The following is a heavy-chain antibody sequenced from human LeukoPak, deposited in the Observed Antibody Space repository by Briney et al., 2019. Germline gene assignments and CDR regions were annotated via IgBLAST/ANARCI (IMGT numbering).Heavy chain of an antibody. CDR1: GGSISSYY. Sequence: SETLSLTCTVSGGSISSYYWSWIRQPPGKGLEWIGYVYYAGSTNYNPSLKSRVTISVDTSKNQVSLKLSSVTAADTAVYYCASLSEYCSSGSCYLGWFDPWGQGALVTVSS. CDR3: ASLSEYCSSGSCYLGWFDP. V-gene: IGHV4-59*01. CDR2: VYYAGST. D-gene: IGHD2-15*01. J-gene: IGHJ5*02.